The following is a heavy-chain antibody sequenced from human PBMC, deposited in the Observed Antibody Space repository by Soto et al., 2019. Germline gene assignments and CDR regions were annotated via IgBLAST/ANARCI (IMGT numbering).Heavy chain of an antibody. V-gene: IGHV3-9*01. CDR3: AKDSTTMVRIGVDYYYYYMDV. CDR2: ISWNSGSI. D-gene: IGHD3-10*01. Sequence: GGSLRLSCAASGFTFDDYAMHWVRQAPGKGLEWVSGISWNSGSIGYADSVKGRFTISRDNAKNSLYLQMNSLRAEDTALYYCAKDSTTMVRIGVDYYYYYMDVWGKGTTVTVSS. J-gene: IGHJ6*03. CDR1: GFTFDDYA.